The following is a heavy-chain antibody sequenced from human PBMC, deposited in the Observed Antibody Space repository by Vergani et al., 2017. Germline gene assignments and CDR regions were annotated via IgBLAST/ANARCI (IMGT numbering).Heavy chain of an antibody. V-gene: IGHV3-21*01. D-gene: IGHD3-10*01. Sequence: EVQLVESGGGLVKTGGSLRLSCAASGFTFSSYSMNWVRQAPGKGLEWVSSISSSSSYIYYADSVKGRFTISRDNAKNSLYLQMNSLRAEDTAVYYCARGWFGESGNWFDPWGQGTLVTVSS. J-gene: IGHJ5*02. CDR1: GFTFSSYS. CDR2: ISSSSSYI. CDR3: ARGWFGESGNWFDP.